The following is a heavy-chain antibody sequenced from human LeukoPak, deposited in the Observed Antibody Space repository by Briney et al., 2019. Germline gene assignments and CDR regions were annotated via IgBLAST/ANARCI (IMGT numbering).Heavy chain of an antibody. D-gene: IGHD6-19*01. CDR2: ITGSGGST. CDR3: AKGTDSSGWSGDWFDP. J-gene: IGHJ5*02. V-gene: IGHV3-23*01. Sequence: GGSLRLSCAASGFTFRNYAMSWARQAPGKGLEWVSAITGSGGSTYFADSVKGRFTISRDNSKNTLYLQMNSLRAEDTAVYYCAKGTDSSGWSGDWFDPWGQGTLVTVSS. CDR1: GFTFRNYA.